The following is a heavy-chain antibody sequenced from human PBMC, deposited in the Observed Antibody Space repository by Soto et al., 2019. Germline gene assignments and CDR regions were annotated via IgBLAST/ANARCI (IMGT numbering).Heavy chain of an antibody. J-gene: IGHJ3*02. CDR2: ISSSSSYI. CDR1: GFTFSSYS. CDR3: ARFLVYSSSTPSTAFDI. Sequence: PGGSLRLSCAASGFTFSSYSMNWVRQAPGKGLEWVSSISSSSSYICYADSVKGRFTISRDNAKNSLYLQMNSLRAEDTAVYYCARFLVYSSSTPSTAFDIWGQGTMVTVSS. D-gene: IGHD6-6*01. V-gene: IGHV3-21*01.